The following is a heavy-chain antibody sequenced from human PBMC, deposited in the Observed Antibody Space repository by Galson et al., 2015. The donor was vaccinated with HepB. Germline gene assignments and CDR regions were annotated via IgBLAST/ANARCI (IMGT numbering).Heavy chain of an antibody. CDR2: IIPILGIA. CDR3: ARGLVVPAAILGLNDAFDI. V-gene: IGHV1-69*04. Sequence: SVKVSCKASGGTFSSYAISWVRQAPGQGLEWMGRIIPILGIANYAQKFQGRVTITADKSTSTAYMELSSLRSEDTAVYYCARGLVVPAAILGLNDAFDIWGQGTMVTVSS. CDR1: GGTFSSYA. D-gene: IGHD2-2*02. J-gene: IGHJ3*02.